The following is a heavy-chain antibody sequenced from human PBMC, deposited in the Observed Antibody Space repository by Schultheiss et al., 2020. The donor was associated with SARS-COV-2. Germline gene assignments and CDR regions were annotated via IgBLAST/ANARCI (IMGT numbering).Heavy chain of an antibody. CDR1: GFTVSSNY. CDR2: IYSCGST. CDR3: ARGSPLSSWYIH. J-gene: IGHJ4*02. V-gene: IGHV3-66*03. D-gene: IGHD6-13*01. Sequence: GESLKISCAASGFTVSSNYMRWVRQAPGKGLEWVSVIYSCGSTNYADSVKGRFTISRDNSKNTLYLQMNSLRAEDTAVYYCARGSPLSSWYIHWGQGTLVTVSS.